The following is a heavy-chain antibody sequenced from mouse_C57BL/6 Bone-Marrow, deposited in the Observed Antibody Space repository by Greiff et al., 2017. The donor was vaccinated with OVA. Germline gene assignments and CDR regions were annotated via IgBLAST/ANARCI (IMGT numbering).Heavy chain of an antibody. CDR2: IHPNSGST. CDR3: ATGDLLRSYAMDY. D-gene: IGHD1-1*01. V-gene: IGHV1-64*01. Sequence: QVQLQQPGAELVKPGASVKLSCKASGYTFTSYWMHWVKQRPGQGLEWIGMIHPNSGSTNYNEKFKSKATLTVDKSSSTAYMQLSSLTSEDSAVYYCATGDLLRSYAMDYWGQGTSVTVSS. CDR1: GYTFTSYW. J-gene: IGHJ4*01.